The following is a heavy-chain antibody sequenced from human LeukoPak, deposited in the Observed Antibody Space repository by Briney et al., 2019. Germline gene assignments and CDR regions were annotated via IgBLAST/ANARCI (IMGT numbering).Heavy chain of an antibody. CDR3: ARGEYWFDP. V-gene: IGHV4-34*01. CDR2: INHRGST. Sequence: KPSETLSLTCAVYGGSFSGYYWSWIRQPPGKGLEWIGEINHRGSTNYNPSLKSRVTISVDTSKNQFSLKLSSVTAADTAVYYCARGEYWFDPWGQGTLVTVSS. CDR1: GGSFSGYY. J-gene: IGHJ5*02.